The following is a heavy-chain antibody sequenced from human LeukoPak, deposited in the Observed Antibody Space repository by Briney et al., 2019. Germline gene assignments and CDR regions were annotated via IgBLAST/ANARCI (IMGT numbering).Heavy chain of an antibody. J-gene: IGHJ4*02. CDR1: GFTFSSYG. Sequence: PGGSLRLSCAASGFTFSSYGMSWVRQAPGKGLEWVSGVSGSGGSTYYADSVKGRFTISKDNSKNTLYLQMNSLRAEDTAVYYCAKCSAYYFDSSLSDYFDYWGQGTLVTVSS. V-gene: IGHV3-23*01. D-gene: IGHD3-22*01. CDR2: VSGSGGST. CDR3: AKCSAYYFDSSLSDYFDY.